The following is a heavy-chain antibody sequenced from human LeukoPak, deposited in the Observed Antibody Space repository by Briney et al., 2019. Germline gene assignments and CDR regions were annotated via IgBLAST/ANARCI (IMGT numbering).Heavy chain of an antibody. Sequence: GGSPRLSCAGPGFPLWKYWVRLGPPAPGEGPGWVANMKEDGGEINYVDSVKGRFTISRDNAKNSLYLQMNSLRVDDTAVYYCARDRGYSTFDYWGQGTLVTVSS. CDR1: GFPLWKYW. CDR2: MKEDGGEI. CDR3: ARDRGYSTFDY. V-gene: IGHV3-7*01. D-gene: IGHD4-23*01. J-gene: IGHJ4*02.